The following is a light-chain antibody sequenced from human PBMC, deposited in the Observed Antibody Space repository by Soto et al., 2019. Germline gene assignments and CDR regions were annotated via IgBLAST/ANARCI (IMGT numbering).Light chain of an antibody. Sequence: DIQLTQSPSFLSASVGDRVTITCRASQGIRSDLAWYQQKPGKAPKLLIYGASTLQSGVPSRFSGSGSGTQFTLTISSLQSEDFATYYGQQINSTQFPFGAGTKVDIK. CDR3: QQINSTQFP. V-gene: IGKV1-9*01. CDR1: QGIRSD. J-gene: IGKJ3*01. CDR2: GAS.